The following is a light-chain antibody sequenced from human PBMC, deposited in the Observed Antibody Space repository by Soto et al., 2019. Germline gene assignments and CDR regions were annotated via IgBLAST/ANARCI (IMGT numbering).Light chain of an antibody. V-gene: IGKV1-8*01. CDR3: QQYYSYQWT. CDR2: AAS. Sequence: AIRMTQSPSPLSASTGDRVTITCRASQGISSYLAWYQQKPGKAPKLLIYAASTLQSGVPSRFSGSGSGTDFTLTISCLQSEDFATYYCQQYYSYQWTFGQGTKV. CDR1: QGISSY. J-gene: IGKJ1*01.